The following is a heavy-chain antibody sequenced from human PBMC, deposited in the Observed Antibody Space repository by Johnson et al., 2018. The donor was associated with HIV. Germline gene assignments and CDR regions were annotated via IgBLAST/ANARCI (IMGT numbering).Heavy chain of an antibody. Sequence: QVLLVESGGGVVQPGKSLTLSCVGSGLSFSNFGIHWVRQAPGKGPEWVAVISFDGNLKKYADSVKGRFTISRDNSKNTLYLQMNSLRAEDTAVYYCATSLYYYDSSGFSFDAFDIWGQGTMVTVSS. J-gene: IGHJ3*02. V-gene: IGHV3-30*03. CDR2: ISFDGNLK. CDR3: ATSLYYYDSSGFSFDAFDI. D-gene: IGHD3-22*01. CDR1: GLSFSNFG.